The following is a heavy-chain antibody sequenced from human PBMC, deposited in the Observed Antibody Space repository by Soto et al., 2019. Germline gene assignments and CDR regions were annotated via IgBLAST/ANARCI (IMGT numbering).Heavy chain of an antibody. CDR3: ASQDYSTSTDASVLVNGDFDL. CDR1: GGSISSSKW. CDR2: IYHSGST. D-gene: IGHD6-6*01. J-gene: IGHJ2*01. V-gene: IGHV4-4*02. Sequence: QMQLQESGPGLVKPSGTLSLTCGVSGGSISSSKWWTWVRQPPGKGPEWIGEIYHSGSTNYNPSLTSRVTISLDKSNNQFALTLTAVTAADTPVYYCASQDYSTSTDASVLVNGDFDLWGRGILVTVSS.